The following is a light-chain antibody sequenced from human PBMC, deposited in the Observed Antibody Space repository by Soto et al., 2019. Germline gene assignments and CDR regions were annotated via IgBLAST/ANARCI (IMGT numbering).Light chain of an antibody. J-gene: IGLJ3*02. Sequence: HSALTQPASVSGSPGQSIAISCTGTSSDVGGYNYVSWYQQHPGKAPKLMIYDVINRPSGVSDRFSGSKSGNTASLTISGLQADDEADYFCSSYTTSGTWVFGGGTKLTVL. V-gene: IGLV2-14*01. CDR3: SSYTTSGTWV. CDR2: DVI. CDR1: SSDVGGYNY.